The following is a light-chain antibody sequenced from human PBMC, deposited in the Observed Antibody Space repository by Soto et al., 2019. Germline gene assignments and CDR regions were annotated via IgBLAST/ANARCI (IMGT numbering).Light chain of an antibody. V-gene: IGKV3-15*01. Sequence: EIVMTQSPATLSVSPGERATLSCRASQSVSSNLAWYQQKPGQAPRLLIYGASTRATGIQARFSGSGSGTDFTLTIRSLEPEDSAVYYCKQRHMWPITFGQGTRLEIK. CDR3: KQRHMWPIT. CDR2: GAS. J-gene: IGKJ5*01. CDR1: QSVSSN.